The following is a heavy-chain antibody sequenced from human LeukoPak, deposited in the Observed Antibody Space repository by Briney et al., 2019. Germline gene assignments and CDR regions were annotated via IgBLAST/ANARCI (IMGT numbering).Heavy chain of an antibody. CDR2: ISSSSSYI. Sequence: PGGSLRLSCAASGFTFSSYSMNWVRQAPGKGLEWVSSISSSSSYIYYADSVKGRFTISRDNAKNSLYLQMNSLRAEDTAVYYCARDRQQLTLRFDPWGQGTLVTVSS. CDR3: ARDRQQLTLRFDP. D-gene: IGHD6-13*01. CDR1: GFTFSSYS. V-gene: IGHV3-21*01. J-gene: IGHJ5*02.